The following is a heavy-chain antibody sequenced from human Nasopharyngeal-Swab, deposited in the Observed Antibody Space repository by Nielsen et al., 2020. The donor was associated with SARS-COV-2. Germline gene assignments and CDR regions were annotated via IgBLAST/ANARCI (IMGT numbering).Heavy chain of an antibody. V-gene: IGHV4-59*01. CDR2: IYYSGST. D-gene: IGHD3-22*01. J-gene: IGHJ6*03. CDR1: GGSISSYY. CDR3: ARVFDYYDSSGYYIRYYYYYMDV. Sequence: SETLSLTCNVSGGSISSYYWSWIRQPQGKGLEWIGYIYYSGSTNYNPSLKSRVTISVDTSKNQFYLKLSSVTAADTAVYYCARVFDYYDSSGYYIRYYYYYMDVWGKGTTVTVSS.